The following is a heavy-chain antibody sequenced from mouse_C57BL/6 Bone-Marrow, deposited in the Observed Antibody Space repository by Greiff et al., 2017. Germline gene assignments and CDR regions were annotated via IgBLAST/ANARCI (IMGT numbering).Heavy chain of an antibody. Sequence: QVQLQQPGAELVMPGASVKLSCKASGYTFTSYWMHWVKQRPGQGLEWIGEIDPSDSYTNYNQKFKGKSTLTVDKSSSTAYMQLSSLTSEDSAVYYCARADYYYGSSYFYWYFDVWGTGTTVTVS. CDR3: ARADYYYGSSYFYWYFDV. CDR2: IDPSDSYT. CDR1: GYTFTSYW. V-gene: IGHV1-69*01. D-gene: IGHD1-1*01. J-gene: IGHJ1*03.